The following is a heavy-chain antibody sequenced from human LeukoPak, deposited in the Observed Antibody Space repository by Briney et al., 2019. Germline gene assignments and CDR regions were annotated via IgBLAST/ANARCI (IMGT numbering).Heavy chain of an antibody. J-gene: IGHJ4*02. CDR3: ASYYDSSGYGGPSLGFDY. V-gene: IGHV4-31*03. CDR1: GGSISSGGYY. D-gene: IGHD3-22*01. CDR2: IYYSGST. Sequence: PSQTLSLTCIVSGGSISSGGYYWSWIRQHPGKGLEWIGYIYYSGSTYYNPSLKSRVTISVDTSKNQFSLKLSSVTAADTAVYYCASYYDSSGYGGPSLGFDYWGQGTLVTVSS.